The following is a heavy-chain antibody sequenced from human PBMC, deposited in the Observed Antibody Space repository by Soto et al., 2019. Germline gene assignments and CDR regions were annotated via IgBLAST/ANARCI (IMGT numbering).Heavy chain of an antibody. CDR1: GCTFSSYV. J-gene: IGHJ4*02. Sequence: GGSLRLSCVAPGCTFSSYVIHWVRQAPGKGLEWVAVISSDGNTKYYADSVKGRFTISRDNSKNTLYLQMDSLRPEDTAVYYCAKEVAVAGDFDYWGQGTLVTVSS. CDR3: AKEVAVAGDFDY. CDR2: ISSDGNTK. V-gene: IGHV3-30*18. D-gene: IGHD6-19*01.